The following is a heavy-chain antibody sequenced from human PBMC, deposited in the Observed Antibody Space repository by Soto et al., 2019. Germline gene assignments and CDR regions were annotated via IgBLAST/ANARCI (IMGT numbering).Heavy chain of an antibody. V-gene: IGHV4-31*03. CDR3: ARGQYSSSSWSYYYYGMDV. CDR1: GGSISSGGYY. D-gene: IGHD6-6*01. J-gene: IGHJ6*02. CDR2: IYYSGST. Sequence: KTSETLSLTCTVSGGSISSGGYYWSWIRQHPGKGLEWIGYIYYSGSTYYNPSLKSRVTISVDTSKNQFSLKLSSVTAADTAVYYCARGQYSSSSWSYYYYGMDVWGQGTTVTVSS.